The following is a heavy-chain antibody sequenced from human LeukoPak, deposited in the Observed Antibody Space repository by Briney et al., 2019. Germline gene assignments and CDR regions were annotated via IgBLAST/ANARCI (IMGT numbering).Heavy chain of an antibody. D-gene: IGHD3-22*01. CDR2: ISAYNGNT. CDR1: GYTFTSYG. CDR3: ARENRYYYDSSGYYPLDY. Sequence: ASVKVSCKASGYTFTSYGISWVRQAPGQGLEWMGWISAYNGNTNYAQKLQGRVTMTTDTSTSTAYMELSSLRSEDTAVYYCARENRYYYDSSGYYPLDYWGQGTLVTVSS. V-gene: IGHV1-18*01. J-gene: IGHJ4*02.